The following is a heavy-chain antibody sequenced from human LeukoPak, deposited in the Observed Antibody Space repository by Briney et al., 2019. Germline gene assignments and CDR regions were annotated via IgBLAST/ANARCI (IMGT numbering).Heavy chain of an antibody. CDR3: ARVHVLRFLEWAFDY. CDR2: IKQDGSEK. CDR1: GFTFSSYW. V-gene: IGHV3-7*01. D-gene: IGHD3-3*01. J-gene: IGHJ4*02. Sequence: GGSLRLSCAASGFTFSSYWMSWVRQAPGKGLEWVANIKQDGSEKYYVDSVKGRFTISRDNAKNSLYLQMNSLRAEDTAVYYCARVHVLRFLEWAFDYWGQGTLVTVSS.